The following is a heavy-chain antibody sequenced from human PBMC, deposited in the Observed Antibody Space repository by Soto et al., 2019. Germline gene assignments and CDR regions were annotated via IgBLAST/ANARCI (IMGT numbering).Heavy chain of an antibody. Sequence: EVQLVESGGGVVRPGGSLRLSCAASGFTFEDYAMSWVRQAPGKGPEWVAGINWNGRSTTYADSLKGRFTISRDNAKNSLHLQINSLRAEDTALYFCARCSSTSCYIMASFDYWGQGTLVTVSS. V-gene: IGHV3-20*04. CDR3: ARCSSTSCYIMASFDY. J-gene: IGHJ4*02. CDR2: INWNGRST. CDR1: GFTFEDYA. D-gene: IGHD2-2*02.